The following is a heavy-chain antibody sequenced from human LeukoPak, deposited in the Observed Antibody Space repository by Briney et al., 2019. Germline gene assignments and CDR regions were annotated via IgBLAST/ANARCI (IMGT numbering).Heavy chain of an antibody. CDR3: ARGRGSYGN. D-gene: IGHD1-26*01. Sequence: KPSETLSLTCAVYGGPFSGYYWSWIRQPPGQGLEWIGEINHSGSTNYNPSLKSRVTISVDTSKNQFSLKLSSVTAADTAVYYCARGRGSYGNWGQGTLVTVSS. J-gene: IGHJ4*02. CDR2: INHSGST. CDR1: GGPFSGYY. V-gene: IGHV4-34*01.